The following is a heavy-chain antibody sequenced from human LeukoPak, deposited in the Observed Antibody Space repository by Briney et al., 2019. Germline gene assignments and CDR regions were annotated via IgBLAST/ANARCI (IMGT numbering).Heavy chain of an antibody. D-gene: IGHD6-13*01. CDR3: AKDEYNSSWYGEHYYYGMDV. J-gene: IGHJ6*02. Sequence: GGSLRLSCAASGFTFNNYATSWVRQAPGKGLEWVSVISGSGGSTYYADSVKGRFTISRDNSKNTLYLQMNRLRAEDTAIYYCAKDEYNSSWYGEHYYYGMDVWGQGTTVTVSS. CDR2: ISGSGGST. V-gene: IGHV3-23*01. CDR1: GFTFNNYA.